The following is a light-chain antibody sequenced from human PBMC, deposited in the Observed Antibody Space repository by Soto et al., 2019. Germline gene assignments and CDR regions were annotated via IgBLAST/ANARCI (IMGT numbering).Light chain of an antibody. CDR1: QSVSSN. Sequence: EIVMTRSPATLSVSPGERATLSCRASQSVSSNLAWYQQKRGQARWLLIYGASTRATGIPARFSGSGSGTEYTHTISSQPSADCEVYYCQQYNNWPLYTFGQGTKPEIK. J-gene: IGKJ2*01. V-gene: IGKV3-15*01. CDR2: GAS. CDR3: QQYNNWPLYT.